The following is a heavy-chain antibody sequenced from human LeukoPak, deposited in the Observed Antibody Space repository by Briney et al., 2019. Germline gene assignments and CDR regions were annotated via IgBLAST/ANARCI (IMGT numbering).Heavy chain of an antibody. CDR2: IHPGDSDT. Sequence: GESLKISCKASGYSFTSYSIGWVRQMPGKGLEWMGIIHPGDSDTRYSPSFEGQVTISADKSINTVYLQWSSLKASDTAMYYCARQSRDGSKTRGYYFDYWGQGTLVTVSS. J-gene: IGHJ4*02. V-gene: IGHV5-51*01. CDR3: ARQSRDGSKTRGYYFDY. D-gene: IGHD3-10*01. CDR1: GYSFTSYS.